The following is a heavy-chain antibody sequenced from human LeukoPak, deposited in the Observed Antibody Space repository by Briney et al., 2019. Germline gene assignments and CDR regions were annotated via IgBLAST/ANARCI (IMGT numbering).Heavy chain of an antibody. Sequence: SETLFLTCAVYGGSFSGYYWSWIRQPPGKGLEWIGEINHSGSTNYNPSLKSRVTISVDTSKNQFSLKLSSVTAADTAVYYCAGLPIRGYYYYYYMDVWGKGTTVTVSS. CDR1: GGSFSGYY. J-gene: IGHJ6*03. CDR3: AGLPIRGYYYYYYMDV. CDR2: INHSGST. D-gene: IGHD5-12*01. V-gene: IGHV4-34*01.